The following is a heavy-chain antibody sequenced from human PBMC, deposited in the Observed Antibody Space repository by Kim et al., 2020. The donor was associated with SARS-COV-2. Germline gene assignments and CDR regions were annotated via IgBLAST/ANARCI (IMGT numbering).Heavy chain of an antibody. CDR2: IYYSGST. D-gene: IGHD3-10*01. CDR1: GGSISSGDYY. Sequence: SETLSLTCTVSGGSISSGDYYWSWIRQPPGKGLEWIGYIYYSGSTYYNPSLKSRVTISVDTSKNQFSLKLSSVTAADTAVYYCAREGFRVGESFDYWGQGTLVTVSS. CDR3: AREGFRVGESFDY. J-gene: IGHJ4*02. V-gene: IGHV4-30-4*01.